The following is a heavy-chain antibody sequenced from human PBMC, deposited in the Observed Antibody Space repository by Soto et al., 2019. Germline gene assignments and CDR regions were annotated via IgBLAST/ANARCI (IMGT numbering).Heavy chain of an antibody. CDR2: IVVGSGNT. CDR3: AAESDYGFHAFDI. J-gene: IGHJ3*02. CDR1: GFTFSSSA. V-gene: IGHV1-58*01. Sequence: QMQLVQSGPEVKKPGTSVKVSCKASGFTFSSSAVQWVRQARGQRLEWIGWIVVGSGNTRYAQKFQERVTITRDMSTSTAYMELSSLRSEDTAVYYCAAESDYGFHAFDIWGQGTMVTVSS. D-gene: IGHD4-17*01.